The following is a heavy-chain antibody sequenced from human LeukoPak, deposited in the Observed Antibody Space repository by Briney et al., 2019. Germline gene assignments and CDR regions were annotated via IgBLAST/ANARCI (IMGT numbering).Heavy chain of an antibody. J-gene: IGHJ4*02. CDR3: ARVGKTSSAY. Sequence: QPGGSLRLSCAASGFTFSSYAMHWVRQAPGKGLEYASAISSTGTSTYYANSVKGRFTISRDNSKNTLYLQMGSLRGEDMAVYYCARVGKTSSAYWGQGTLVTVSS. V-gene: IGHV3-64*01. CDR1: GFTFSSYA. CDR2: ISSTGTST.